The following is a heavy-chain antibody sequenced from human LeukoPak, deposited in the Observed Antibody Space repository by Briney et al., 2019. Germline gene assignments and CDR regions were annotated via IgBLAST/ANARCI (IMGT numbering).Heavy chain of an antibody. CDR3: ARLIRRSYQLDY. CDR2: INHSGGT. CDR1: GGSFSGYY. V-gene: IGHV4-34*01. J-gene: IGHJ4*02. Sequence: SETLSLTCAVYGGSFSGYYWSWIRQPPGKGLEWIGEINHSGGTNYNPSLKSRVTISVDTSKNQFSLKLSSVTAADTAVYYCARLIRRSYQLDYWGQGTLVTVSS. D-gene: IGHD2-2*01.